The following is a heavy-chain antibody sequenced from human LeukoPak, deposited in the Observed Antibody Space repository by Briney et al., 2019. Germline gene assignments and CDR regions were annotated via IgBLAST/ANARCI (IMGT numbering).Heavy chain of an antibody. D-gene: IGHD7-27*01. CDR3: ARGVTGEYYFDY. CDR2: INSDGSST. CDR1: GFTFSSYW. Sequence: GGSLRLSCAASGFTFSSYWMPCVRQAPGKGLVWVSRINSDGSSTSYADSVKGRFTISRDNAKNTLYLQMNSLRAEDTAVYYCARGVTGEYYFDYWGQGTLVTVSS. J-gene: IGHJ4*02. V-gene: IGHV3-74*01.